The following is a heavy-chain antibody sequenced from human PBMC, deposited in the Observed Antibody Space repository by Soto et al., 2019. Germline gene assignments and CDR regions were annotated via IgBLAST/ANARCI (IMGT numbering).Heavy chain of an antibody. CDR2: INHSGST. Sequence: SETLSLTCAVYGGSFSGYYWSWIRQPPGKGLEWIGEINHSGSTNYNPSLKSRVTISVDTSKNQFSLKLSSVTAADTAVYYCARGSIAARRGYFQHWGQGTLVTVSS. J-gene: IGHJ1*01. D-gene: IGHD6-6*01. CDR3: ARGSIAARRGYFQH. V-gene: IGHV4-34*01. CDR1: GGSFSGYY.